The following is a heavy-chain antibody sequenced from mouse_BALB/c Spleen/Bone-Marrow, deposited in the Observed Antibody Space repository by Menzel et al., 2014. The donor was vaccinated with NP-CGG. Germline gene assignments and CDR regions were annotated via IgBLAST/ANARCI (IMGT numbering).Heavy chain of an antibody. CDR2: IHPSGSET. CDR1: GYSFTSYW. Sequence: VKLQESGAELVRPGASVKLSCKASGYSFTSYWMNWVKQRPGQGLEWIGMIHPSGSETRLNQNFKDKATLTVDKSSSTAYMQLSSPTSEDSAVYHCARSRGEGYWGQGTLVTVSA. V-gene: IGHV1-61*01. CDR3: ARSRGEGY. J-gene: IGHJ3*01.